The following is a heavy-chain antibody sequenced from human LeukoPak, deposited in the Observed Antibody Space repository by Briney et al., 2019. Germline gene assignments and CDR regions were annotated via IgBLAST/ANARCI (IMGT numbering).Heavy chain of an antibody. CDR2: INPHTGAT. V-gene: IGHV1-2*06. Sequence: ASVKLSCKASGYTFNLYYIHWVRQAPGQGLEWLGRINPHTGATHFAQKFQARVTMARDTSITTAYMELSGLKSDDAAVYFCAREDLIAVSGQTFDFWGQGTLVSVSS. CDR1: GYTFNLYY. D-gene: IGHD6-19*01. CDR3: AREDLIAVSGQTFDF. J-gene: IGHJ4*02.